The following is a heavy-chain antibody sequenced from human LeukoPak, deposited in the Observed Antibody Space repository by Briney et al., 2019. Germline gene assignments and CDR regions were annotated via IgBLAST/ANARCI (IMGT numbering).Heavy chain of an antibody. CDR1: GLTFKNAW. CDR3: ARGGFLWFGESRFDY. J-gene: IGHJ4*02. V-gene: IGHV3-7*04. D-gene: IGHD3-10*01. Sequence: GGSLRLSCAASGLTFKNAWMSWVRQAPGKGLEWVANIKQDGSEKYYVDSVKGRFTISRDNAKNSLLLQMNSLRAEDTAVYYCARGGFLWFGESRFDYWGQGTLVTVSS. CDR2: IKQDGSEK.